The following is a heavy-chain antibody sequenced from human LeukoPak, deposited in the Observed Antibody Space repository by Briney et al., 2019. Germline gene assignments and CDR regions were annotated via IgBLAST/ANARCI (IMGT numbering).Heavy chain of an antibody. Sequence: SETLSLTCTVSGGSISSSSYYWGRIRQPPGKGLEWIGGIYYSGSTYYNPSLKSRVTILVDTSKNQFSLKLSSVTAADTAVYYCARVPRSYYYYYYMDVWGKGTTVTVSS. CDR3: ARVPRSYYYYYYMDV. J-gene: IGHJ6*03. CDR2: IYYSGST. V-gene: IGHV4-39*07. CDR1: GGSISSSSYY.